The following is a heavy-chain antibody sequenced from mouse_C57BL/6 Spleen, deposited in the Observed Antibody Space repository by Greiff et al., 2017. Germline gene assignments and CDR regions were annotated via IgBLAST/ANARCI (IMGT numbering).Heavy chain of an antibody. J-gene: IGHJ1*03. CDR2: INPGSGGT. Sequence: VKLLESGAELVRPGTSVKVSCKASGYAFTNYLIEWVKQRPGQGLEWIGVINPGSGGTNYNEKFKGKATLTADKSSSTAYMQLSSLTSEDSAVYFCARSSYGNYGVYFDGWGTGTTVTVSS. D-gene: IGHD2-10*02. CDR3: ARSSYGNYGVYFDG. V-gene: IGHV1-54*01. CDR1: GYAFTNYL.